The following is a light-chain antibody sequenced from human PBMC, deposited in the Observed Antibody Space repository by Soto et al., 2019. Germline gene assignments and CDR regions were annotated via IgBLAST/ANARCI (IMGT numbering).Light chain of an antibody. J-gene: IGLJ2*01. Sequence: QSVLTQPPSASGTPGQWVTLSCSGSSSNIASNFVYRYQQLPGTAHKLLIYRNNQRPSGVPDRFSGSKSGTSASLAISGLRSEDEDDYYCAAWDDSLSGRVIFGGGTKLTVL. V-gene: IGLV1-47*01. CDR2: RNN. CDR3: AAWDDSLSGRVI. CDR1: SSNIASNF.